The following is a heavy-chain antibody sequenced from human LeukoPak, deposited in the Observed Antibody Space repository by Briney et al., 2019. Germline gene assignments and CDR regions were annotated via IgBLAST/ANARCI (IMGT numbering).Heavy chain of an antibody. Sequence: ASVKVSCKASGYTFTGYYMHWMRQAPGQGLEWMGWINPNSGGTNYAQKFQGRVTMTRDTSISTAYMELSRLRSEDTAVYYCASVSYSSGWYFGYWGQGTLVTVSS. J-gene: IGHJ4*02. CDR3: ASVSYSSGWYFGY. D-gene: IGHD6-19*01. CDR1: GYTFTGYY. V-gene: IGHV1-2*02. CDR2: INPNSGGT.